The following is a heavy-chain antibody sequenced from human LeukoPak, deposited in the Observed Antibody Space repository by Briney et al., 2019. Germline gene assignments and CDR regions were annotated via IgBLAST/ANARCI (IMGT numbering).Heavy chain of an antibody. CDR1: GFTFSSYS. Sequence: PGGSLRLSCAASGFTFSSYSMNWVRQAPGKGLEWVSSISSSSSYIYYADSVKGRFTISRGNAKNSLYLQMNSLRAEDTAVYYCARQLGGSSGYYFDYWGQGTLVTVSS. CDR2: ISSSSSYI. J-gene: IGHJ4*02. V-gene: IGHV3-21*01. D-gene: IGHD3-22*01. CDR3: ARQLGGSSGYYFDY.